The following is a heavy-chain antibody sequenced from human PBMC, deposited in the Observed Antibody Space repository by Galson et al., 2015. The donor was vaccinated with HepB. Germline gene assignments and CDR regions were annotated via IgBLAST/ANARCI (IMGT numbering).Heavy chain of an antibody. CDR3: ARGLEQDGGTGWYYFDS. CDR2: TGGDGGYT. CDR1: GFTFRNHA. J-gene: IGHJ4*02. V-gene: IGHV3-23*01. D-gene: IGHD6-19*01. Sequence: SLRLSCAASGFTFRNHAMGWVRQTAGRGLQWVAVTGGDGGYTFYADSVKGRFTISRDNSKNTLFLQMNSLRADDTAVYFCARGLEQDGGTGWYYFDSWGQGTLVTVSS.